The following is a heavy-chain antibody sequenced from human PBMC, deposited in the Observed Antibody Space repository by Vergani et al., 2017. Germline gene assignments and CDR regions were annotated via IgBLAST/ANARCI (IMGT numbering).Heavy chain of an antibody. CDR2: ISDGGETI. Sequence: QVQLVASGGGLVRPGGSLRLSCAASGFIFSDYYMTWIRQTPGKGLEWLAHISDGGETIMYAESLKGRFTVSRDNSKNTLYLQMNSLRAEDTAVYYCARVGSGYDRYYYYYYMDVWGKGTTVTVSS. CDR1: GFIFSDYY. J-gene: IGHJ6*03. CDR3: ARVGSGYDRYYYYYYMDV. D-gene: IGHD5-12*01. V-gene: IGHV3-11*01.